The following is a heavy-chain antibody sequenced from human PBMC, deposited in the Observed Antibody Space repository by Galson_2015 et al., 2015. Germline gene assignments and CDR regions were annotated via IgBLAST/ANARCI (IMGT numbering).Heavy chain of an antibody. CDR1: GFNFRSAY. D-gene: IGHD3-16*01. V-gene: IGHV3-72*01. Sequence: SLRLSCAASGFNFRSAYMDWVRQAPGKGLEWVGRIRNEPNGYTTDNAASVQGRFSIARDDSRNSLYLQMNSLQAGDTAVYYCVRVMHGDAFDIWGQGTWVTVSA. CDR3: VRVMHGDAFDI. CDR2: IRNEPNGYTT. J-gene: IGHJ3*02.